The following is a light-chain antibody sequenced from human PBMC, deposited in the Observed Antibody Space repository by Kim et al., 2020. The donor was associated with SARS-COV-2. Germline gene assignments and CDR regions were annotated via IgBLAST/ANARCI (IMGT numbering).Light chain of an antibody. CDR2: GKN. V-gene: IGLV3-19*01. CDR3: NSRDSSGNHWV. CDR1: SLRSYY. Sequence: SSELTQDPAVSVALGQTVRITCQGDSLRSYYASWYQQKPGQAPVLVIYGKNNRPSGIPDRFYGSSSGNTASLTITGAQAEDEAYYYCNSRDSSGNHWVFG. J-gene: IGLJ3*02.